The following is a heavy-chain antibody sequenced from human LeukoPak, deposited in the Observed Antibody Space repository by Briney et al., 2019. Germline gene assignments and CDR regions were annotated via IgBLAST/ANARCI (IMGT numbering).Heavy chain of an antibody. CDR3: AREEVRGIIITNFDY. J-gene: IGHJ4*02. CDR2: IYYSGST. D-gene: IGHD3-10*01. CDR1: GYSISSSYY. V-gene: IGHV4-38-2*02. Sequence: PSETLSLTCTVSGYSISSSYYWAWIRQPPGKGLEWIGSIYYSGSTYHNPSLKSRVTISVDTSKNQFSLKLSSVIAADTAVYYCAREEVRGIIITNFDYWGQGTLVTVSS.